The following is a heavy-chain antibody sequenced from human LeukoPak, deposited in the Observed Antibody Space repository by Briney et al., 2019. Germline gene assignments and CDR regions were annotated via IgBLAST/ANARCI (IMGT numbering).Heavy chain of an antibody. V-gene: IGHV1-69*06. CDR3: ARAKDYDILTGREVDGMDV. CDR1: GGTFSSYA. CDR2: IIPIFGTA. Sequence: SVKVSCKASGGTFSSYAISWVRQAPGQGLEWMGGIIPIFGTANYAQKFQGRVAITADKSTSTAYMELSSLRSEDTAVYYCARAKDYDILTGREVDGMDVWGKGTTVTVSS. J-gene: IGHJ6*04. D-gene: IGHD3-9*01.